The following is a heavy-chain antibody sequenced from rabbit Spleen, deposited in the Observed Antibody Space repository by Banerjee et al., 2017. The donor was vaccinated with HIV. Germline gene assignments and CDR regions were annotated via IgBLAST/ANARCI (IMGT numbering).Heavy chain of an antibody. CDR1: GLDFSYSYY. V-gene: IGHV1S40*01. D-gene: IGHD1-1*01. J-gene: IGHJ6*01. CDR3: ARDTSSSFSSYGMDL. CDR2: IYTGSSGST. Sequence: QSLEESGGGLVQPEGSLTLTCKASGLDFSYSYYMCWVRQAPGKGLELIAYIYTGSSGSTYYASWAKGRFTISKTSSTTVTLQMTSLTAADTATYFCARDTSSSFSSYGMDLWGPGTLVTVS.